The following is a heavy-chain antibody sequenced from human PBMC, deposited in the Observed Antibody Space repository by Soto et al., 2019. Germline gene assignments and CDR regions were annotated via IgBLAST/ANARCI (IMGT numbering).Heavy chain of an antibody. CDR2: IYYSGST. Sequence: QVQLQESVPGLVKPSQTLSLTCTVSGGSISSGGYYWSWIRHHPGKGLEWIGYIYYSGSTYYNPSIKSRVTRSVDTSKNQFSLKLSSVTAADTAVYYCARAEVATMPFDYWGQGTLVTVSS. CDR1: GGSISSGGYY. V-gene: IGHV4-31*03. CDR3: ARAEVATMPFDY. D-gene: IGHD5-12*01. J-gene: IGHJ4*02.